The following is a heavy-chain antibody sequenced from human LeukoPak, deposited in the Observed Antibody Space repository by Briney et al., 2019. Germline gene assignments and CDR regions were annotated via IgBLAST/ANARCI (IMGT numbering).Heavy chain of an antibody. V-gene: IGHV3-23*01. D-gene: IGHD3-22*01. CDR3: AKSRDSSGYYLSYFDY. CDR1: GFTFNNYA. CDR2: ITGSGGST. Sequence: PGGSLRLSCAASGFTFNNYAMSWVRQAPGKGLEWVSTITGSGGSTYYADSVKGRFTISRDNSNNTLYLQMNSLRAEDTAVYYCAKSRDSSGYYLSYFDYWGQGTLDTVSS. J-gene: IGHJ4*02.